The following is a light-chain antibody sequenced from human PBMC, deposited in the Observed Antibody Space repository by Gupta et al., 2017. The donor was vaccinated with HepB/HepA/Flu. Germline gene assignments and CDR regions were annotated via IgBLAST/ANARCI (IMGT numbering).Light chain of an antibody. CDR1: QDISNY. CDR3: QQDDNLPIT. J-gene: IGKJ5*01. V-gene: IGKV1-33*01. CDR2: DAS. Sequence: IQMTQSPSSVSASVGDRVTITCQASQDISNYLNWYQQKPGKAPKLLIYDASNLETGVPSRFSGSGSGTDFTFTISSLQPEDIATYYCQQDDNLPITFGQGTQMEIK.